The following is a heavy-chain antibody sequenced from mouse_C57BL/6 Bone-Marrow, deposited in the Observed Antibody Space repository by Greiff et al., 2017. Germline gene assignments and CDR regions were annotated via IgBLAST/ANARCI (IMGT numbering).Heavy chain of an antibody. CDR1: GYAFSSSW. D-gene: IGHD1-3*01. CDR3: ALTPWFAY. Sequence: QVQLKQSGPELVKPGASVKISCKASGYAFSSSWMNWVKQRPGKGLEWIGRIYPGDGDTNYNRKFKGKATLTADKSSSPAYMQLSSLTSEDSAVYFRALTPWFAYWGQGTLVTVSA. V-gene: IGHV1-82*01. CDR2: IYPGDGDT. J-gene: IGHJ3*01.